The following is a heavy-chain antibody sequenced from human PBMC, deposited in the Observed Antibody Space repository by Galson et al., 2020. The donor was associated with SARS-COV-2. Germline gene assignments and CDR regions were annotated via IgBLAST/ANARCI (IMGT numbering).Heavy chain of an antibody. V-gene: IGHV3-48*02. D-gene: IGHD1-26*01. CDR1: GFTFRSYD. CDR3: ARDAYYAFDL. J-gene: IGHJ3*01. CDR2: IRSSNSET. Sequence: SCAASGFTFRSYDMNWVRQAPGKGLEWISNIRSSNSETFYADSVKGRFIISRDNVKNVLSLQMNSLRDDDTAVCFCARDAYYAFDLWGQGTVVTVSS.